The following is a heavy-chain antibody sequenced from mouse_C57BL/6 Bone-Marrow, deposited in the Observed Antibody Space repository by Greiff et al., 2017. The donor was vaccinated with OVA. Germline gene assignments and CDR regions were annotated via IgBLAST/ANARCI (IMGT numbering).Heavy chain of an antibody. J-gene: IGHJ3*01. CDR1: GYTFTEYT. CDR2: FYPGSGSI. CDR3: ARHEDDGYYPAWFAY. V-gene: IGHV1-62-2*01. D-gene: IGHD2-3*01. Sequence: QVHVKQSGAELVKPGASVKLSCKASGYTFTEYTIHWVKQRSGQGLEWIGWFYPGSGSIKYNEKFKDKATLTADKSSSTVYMELSRLTSEDSAVXFCARHEDDGYYPAWFAYWGQGTLVTVSA.